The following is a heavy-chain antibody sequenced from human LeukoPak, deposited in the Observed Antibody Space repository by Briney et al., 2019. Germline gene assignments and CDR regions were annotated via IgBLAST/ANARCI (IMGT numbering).Heavy chain of an antibody. CDR1: GFTFSSYA. V-gene: IGHV3-23*01. CDR3: ARVGVFTDAFDI. J-gene: IGHJ3*02. Sequence: PGGSLRLSCAASGFTFSSYAMSWVRLAPGKGLEWVSALSGSGDYTYYADSVKGRFTISRDNSKNTLYLQMNSLRAEDTAVYYCARVGVFTDAFDIWGQGTMVTVSS. D-gene: IGHD3-16*01. CDR2: LSGSGDYT.